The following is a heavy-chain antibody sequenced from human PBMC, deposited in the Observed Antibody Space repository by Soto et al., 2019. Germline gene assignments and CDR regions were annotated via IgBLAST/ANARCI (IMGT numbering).Heavy chain of an antibody. V-gene: IGHV1-18*01. D-gene: IGHD1-1*01. Sequence: ASVKVSCKAFGYTFTTYGLSWVRQAPGQGLEWMGWVSPYNGNTYYAPRLQGRVTMTTDTSTTTAYMSLRSLRSDDTAIYYCVRGGILESNRPYYYYGLDVCGQGTPVTVSS. CDR1: GYTFTTYG. CDR3: VRGGILESNRPYYYYGLDV. J-gene: IGHJ6*02. CDR2: VSPYNGNT.